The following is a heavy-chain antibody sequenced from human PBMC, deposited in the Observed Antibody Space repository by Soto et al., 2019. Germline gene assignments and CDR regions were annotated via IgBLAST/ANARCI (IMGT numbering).Heavy chain of an antibody. J-gene: IGHJ6*03. D-gene: IGHD4-17*01. Sequence: SETLSLTCAVYGGSFSGYYWSWIRQPPGKGLEWIGEINHSGSTNYNPSLKSRVTISVDTSKNQFSLKLSSVTAADTAVYYCARVEVGLRAVTTFRRYYYYMDVWGKGTTVTVSS. CDR2: INHSGST. CDR3: ARVEVGLRAVTTFRRYYYYMDV. V-gene: IGHV4-34*01. CDR1: GGSFSGYY.